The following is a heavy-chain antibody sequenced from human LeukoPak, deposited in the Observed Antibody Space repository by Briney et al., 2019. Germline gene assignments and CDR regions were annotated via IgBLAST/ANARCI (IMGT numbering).Heavy chain of an antibody. CDR1: GFTFSSYG. J-gene: IGHJ4*02. CDR2: ISYDGSNK. Sequence: GGSLRLSCAASGFTFSSYGMHWVRQAPSKGLEWVAVISYDGSNKYYADSVKGRFTISRDNSKNTLYLQMSSLRAEDTAVYYCVKAIDGYNQPDYFDYWGQGTLVTVSS. D-gene: IGHD5-24*01. CDR3: VKAIDGYNQPDYFDY. V-gene: IGHV3-30*18.